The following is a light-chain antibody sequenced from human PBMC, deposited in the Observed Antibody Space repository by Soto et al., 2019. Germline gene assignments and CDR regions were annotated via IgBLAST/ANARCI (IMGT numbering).Light chain of an antibody. CDR2: AAS. CDR1: QGISNY. CDR3: QKYNSAPWT. V-gene: IGKV1-27*01. J-gene: IGKJ1*01. Sequence: DIQMTXXXXXXXTSVGDRVTXTCRXXQGISNYLAWYQQKPGKVPKLLIYAASTLQSGVPSRFSGSGSGTDFTLTISSLQPEDVATYYCQKYNSAPWTFGQGTKVEIK.